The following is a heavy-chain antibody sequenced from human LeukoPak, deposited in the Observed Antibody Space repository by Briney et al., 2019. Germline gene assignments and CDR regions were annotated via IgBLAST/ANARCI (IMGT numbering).Heavy chain of an antibody. CDR2: INPNNGGT. CDR1: GYTFTGYY. D-gene: IGHD2-2*01. Sequence: ASVKVSCKASGYTFTGYYMHWVRQAPGQGLEWMGWINPNNGGTKYAQKFQGRVTMTRDTSISTAYMELSRLRSDDTAVYHCARGEDCSSTSCYYNGMGVWGQGTTVTVSS. CDR3: ARGEDCSSTSCYYNGMGV. J-gene: IGHJ6*02. V-gene: IGHV1-2*02.